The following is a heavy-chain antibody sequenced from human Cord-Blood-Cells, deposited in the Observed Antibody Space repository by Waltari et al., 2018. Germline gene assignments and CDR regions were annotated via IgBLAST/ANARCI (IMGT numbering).Heavy chain of an antibody. CDR2: IIPIFGTA. Sequence: QVQLVQSGAEVKKPGSSVKVSCKASGGTFSSYAISWVRQAPGQGLEWMGGIIPIFGTANYAQKCQGRVTITADESTSTAYMELSSLRSEDTAVYYCARDRGYCSGGSCYLFDYWGQGTLVTVSS. J-gene: IGHJ4*02. CDR3: ARDRGYCSGGSCYLFDY. V-gene: IGHV1-69*01. D-gene: IGHD2-15*01. CDR1: GGTFSSYA.